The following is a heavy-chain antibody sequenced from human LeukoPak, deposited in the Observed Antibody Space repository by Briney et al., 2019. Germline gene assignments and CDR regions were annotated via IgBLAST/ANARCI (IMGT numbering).Heavy chain of an antibody. V-gene: IGHV5-51*01. CDR1: GYSFTNYW. CDR3: GTNVDSSGWYYFDC. J-gene: IGHJ4*02. D-gene: IGHD6-19*01. CDR2: IYPGDSDT. Sequence: GESLKISCKGSGYSFTNYWIGWVRQMPGKGLEWMGIIYPGDSDTRYSPSFQGQVTISADKSISTAYLQWSSLKASDTAMYYAGTNVDSSGWYYFDCWDQGTLVTVSS.